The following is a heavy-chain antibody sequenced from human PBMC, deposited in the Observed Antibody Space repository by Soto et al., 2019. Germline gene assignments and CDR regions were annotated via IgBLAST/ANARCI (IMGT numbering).Heavy chain of an antibody. J-gene: IGHJ5*02. Sequence: GGSLRLSCAASEVTFRSYAMSWVRQAPGKGLEWVSAISGDGDSTYYADSVKGRFTISRDNSKNTLYLQMNTLRAEDTAIYYCAKVSTGYCSGGSCFRNWFDPWGQGTLVTVSS. CDR1: EVTFRSYA. V-gene: IGHV3-23*01. CDR2: ISGDGDST. CDR3: AKVSTGYCSGGSCFRNWFDP. D-gene: IGHD2-15*01.